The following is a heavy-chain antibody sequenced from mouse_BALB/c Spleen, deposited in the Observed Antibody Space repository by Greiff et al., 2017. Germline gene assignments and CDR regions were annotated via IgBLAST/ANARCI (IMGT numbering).Heavy chain of an antibody. J-gene: IGHJ2*01. CDR2: IDPENGDT. CDR3: KAYGNYVDY. V-gene: IGHV14-4*02. D-gene: IGHD2-1*01. Sequence: VQLQQSGAELVRSGASVKLSCTASGFTIKDYYMHWVKQRPEQGLEWIGWIDPENGDTEYAPKFQGKATMTADTSSNTAYLQLSSLTSEDTAVYYCKAYGNYVDYWGQGTTLTVSS. CDR1: GFTIKDYY.